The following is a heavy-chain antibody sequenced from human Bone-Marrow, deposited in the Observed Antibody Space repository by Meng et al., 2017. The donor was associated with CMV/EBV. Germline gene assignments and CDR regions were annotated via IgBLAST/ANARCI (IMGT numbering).Heavy chain of an antibody. J-gene: IGHJ4*02. CDR2: IWYDGSNK. D-gene: IGHD5-12*01. CDR3: AKDRYSGYDLAY. V-gene: IGHV3-33*06. CDR1: GFTVSSNY. Sequence: GESLKISCAASGFTVSSNYMSWVRQAPGKGLEWVAVIWYDGSNKYYADSVKGRFTISRDNSKNTLYLQMNSLRAEDTAVYYCAKDRYSGYDLAYWGQGTLVTVS.